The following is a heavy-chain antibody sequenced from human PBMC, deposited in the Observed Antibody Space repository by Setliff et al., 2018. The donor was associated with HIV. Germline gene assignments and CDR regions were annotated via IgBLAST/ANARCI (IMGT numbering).Heavy chain of an antibody. J-gene: IGHJ4*02. D-gene: IGHD3-3*01. CDR2: INTRKGDA. V-gene: IGHV1-18*01. CDR1: GYMFIAYG. Sequence: ASVKVSCKTSGYMFIAYGMSWVRRAPGLGPEWLAVINTRKGDAIVARNFQGRVTLARDTSTNTVYMELISLTSEDTAVYYCARDRVFGVTFPVYCFDTWGQGTRVTVSS. CDR3: ARDRVFGVTFPVYCFDT.